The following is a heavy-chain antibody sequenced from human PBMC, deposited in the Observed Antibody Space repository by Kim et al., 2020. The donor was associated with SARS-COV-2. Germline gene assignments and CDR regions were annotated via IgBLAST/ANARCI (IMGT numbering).Heavy chain of an antibody. CDR2: INYSGSN. CDR1: GGSISSDDYY. Sequence: SETLSLTCTVSGGSISSDDYYWIWLRPRTGLELVWIVYINYSGSNYYNPSLKRRVTISVDIAKNQFSLKLTSMTAADTAVYYCSRVGASTVGAIDRPLDYWGQGTLVTVPP. D-gene: IGHD1-26*01. V-gene: IGHV4-30-4*01. CDR3: SRVGASTVGAIDRPLDY. J-gene: IGHJ4*02.